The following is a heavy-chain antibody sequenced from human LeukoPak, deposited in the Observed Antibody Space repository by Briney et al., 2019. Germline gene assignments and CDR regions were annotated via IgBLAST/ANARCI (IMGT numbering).Heavy chain of an antibody. Sequence: ASVKVSCKASGYTFTSYGISWVRQAPGQGLEWMGWISAYNGNTNYAQKLQGRVTLTTDTSTSTAYIELRSLRSDDTAVYYCAREYDGSGSYVYFDYWGQGTLVTASS. CDR3: AREYDGSGSYVYFDY. V-gene: IGHV1-18*01. CDR2: ISAYNGNT. CDR1: GYTFTSYG. J-gene: IGHJ4*02. D-gene: IGHD3-10*01.